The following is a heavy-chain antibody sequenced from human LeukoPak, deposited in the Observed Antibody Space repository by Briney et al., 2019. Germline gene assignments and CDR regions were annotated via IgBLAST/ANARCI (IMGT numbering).Heavy chain of an antibody. V-gene: IGHV3-53*01. J-gene: IGHJ5*02. CDR2: MYSGGDT. Sequence: QAGGSLRLSCAASGVMFTHHGMHWVRQAPGKGQEWVSVMYSGGDTYCADSVKGRFTLSRDISKNTLYLQMNGLRTEDTAMYYCARDAPQVPAAGVLASWGQGTLVTVSS. D-gene: IGHD6-13*01. CDR1: GVMFTHHG. CDR3: ARDAPQVPAAGVLAS.